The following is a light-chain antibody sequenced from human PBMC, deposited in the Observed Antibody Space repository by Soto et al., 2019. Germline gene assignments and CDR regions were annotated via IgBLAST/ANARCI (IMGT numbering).Light chain of an antibody. CDR1: QNIRRY. CDR2: APS. V-gene: IGKV1-39*01. Sequence: DIQMTQSPSSLSASVGDRVTITCRASQNIRRYLNWYQQKQGRAPKLLIYAPSSWQSGVPSRFRGSGAGGEVTRTSSSRQPEEVASDDWRQTSNIPSTCGGGTKVEN. CDR3: RQTSNIPST. J-gene: IGKJ4*01.